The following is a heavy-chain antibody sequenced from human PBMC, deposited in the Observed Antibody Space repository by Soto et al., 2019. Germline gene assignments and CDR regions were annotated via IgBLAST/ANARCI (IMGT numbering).Heavy chain of an antibody. D-gene: IGHD3-3*01. CDR2: IYASGST. V-gene: IGHV4-31*03. CDR1: GDSISSGGYY. Sequence: QVQLQESGPGLVKPSQTLSLTCTVSGDSISSGGYYWSWIRQHPGEGLEWIGYIYASGSTFYNPSLKSRITMSVDRSKNQFSLKLTSVTAADTAVYFCARGRVTIFGVVITDFDYWGQGTLVTVSS. J-gene: IGHJ4*02. CDR3: ARGRVTIFGVVITDFDY.